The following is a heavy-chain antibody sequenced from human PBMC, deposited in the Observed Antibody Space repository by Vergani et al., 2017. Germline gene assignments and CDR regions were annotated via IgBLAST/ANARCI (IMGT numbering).Heavy chain of an antibody. CDR2: ISNDGSKK. Sequence: QVQLAESGGGRVQPGRSLRLSCAASGFSFSSHAIHWVRQAPGKGLEWVAVISNDGSKKYYADSVKGRFTISRDKSKNTLDLQMNSLRTQDTAVDYCAKAGSVTSGSLQYNFYMDVWGKGTTVTVS. D-gene: IGHD3-10*01. J-gene: IGHJ6*03. V-gene: IGHV3-30*18. CDR1: GFSFSSHA. CDR3: AKAGSVTSGSLQYNFYMDV.